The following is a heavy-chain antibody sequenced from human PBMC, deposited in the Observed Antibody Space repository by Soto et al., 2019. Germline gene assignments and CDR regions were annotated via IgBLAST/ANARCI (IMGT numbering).Heavy chain of an antibody. D-gene: IGHD6-13*01. CDR2: INTDGSRT. V-gene: IGHV3-74*01. CDR3: AGEPHSNRLFDP. CDR1: GFTFSSYW. Sequence: GGSLRLSCAASGFTFSSYWMHWVRQAPGKGLVWVSRINTDGSRTIYADSVKGRFTISRDNAKNTLFLQMNSLRAEDTAVYYCAGEPHSNRLFDPWGQGTLVTVS. J-gene: IGHJ5*02.